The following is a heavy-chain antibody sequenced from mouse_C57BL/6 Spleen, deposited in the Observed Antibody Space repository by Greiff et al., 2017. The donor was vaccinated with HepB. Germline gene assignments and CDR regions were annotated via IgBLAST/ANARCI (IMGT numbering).Heavy chain of an antibody. CDR1: GFTFSDYY. CDR3: ARELLRSYFDY. D-gene: IGHD1-1*01. CDR2: INYDGSST. V-gene: IGHV5-16*01. Sequence: EVQLVESEGGLVQPGRSMKLSCTASGFTFSDYYMAWVRQVPEKGLEWVANINYDGSSTYYLDSLKSRFIISRDNAKNILYLQMSSLKSEDTATYYCARELLRSYFDYWGQGTTLTVSS. J-gene: IGHJ2*01.